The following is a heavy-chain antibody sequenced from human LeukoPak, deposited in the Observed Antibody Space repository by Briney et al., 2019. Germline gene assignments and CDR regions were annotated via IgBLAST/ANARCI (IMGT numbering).Heavy chain of an antibody. V-gene: IGHV4-34*01. CDR2: INHSGGI. D-gene: IGHD6-13*01. J-gene: IGHJ3*02. Sequence: PSETLSLTCAVYGGSLSGYYWSWIRQPPGKGLEWIGEINHSGGINYDPSLKSRVTISVDTSKNQFSLNLNSVTAADTAVYYCTRGQGRAIWGQGTKVTVSS. CDR1: GGSLSGYY. CDR3: TRGQGRAI.